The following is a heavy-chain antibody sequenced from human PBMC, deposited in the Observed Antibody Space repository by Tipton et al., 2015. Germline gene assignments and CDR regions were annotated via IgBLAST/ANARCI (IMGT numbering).Heavy chain of an antibody. CDR3: VKDGYYYDSGGYSPLDY. Sequence: SLRLSCAASGFTVSSNFMNWVRQAPGKGLEWVSVLYSGGNTYYADSVRGRFTISRDNSKNTLYLQMSSLRAEDTAVYYCVKDGYYYDSGGYSPLDYWGQGTLVTVSS. CDR2: LYSGGNT. V-gene: IGHV3-53*05. CDR1: GFTVSSNF. D-gene: IGHD3-22*01. J-gene: IGHJ4*02.